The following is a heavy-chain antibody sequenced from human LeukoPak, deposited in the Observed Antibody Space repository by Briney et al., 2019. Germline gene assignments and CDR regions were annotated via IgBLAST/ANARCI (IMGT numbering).Heavy chain of an antibody. CDR2: MNPNSGNT. D-gene: IGHD4-17*01. J-gene: IGHJ6*03. CDR3: ARAGDYVHYMDV. Sequence: ASVKVSCKASGYTFTSYDINWVRQATGQGLEWMGWMNPNSGNTGYAQKFQGRVTITRNTSISTAYMELSSLRSEDTAVYYCARAGDYVHYMDVWGKGTTVTISS. CDR1: GYTFTSYD. V-gene: IGHV1-8*03.